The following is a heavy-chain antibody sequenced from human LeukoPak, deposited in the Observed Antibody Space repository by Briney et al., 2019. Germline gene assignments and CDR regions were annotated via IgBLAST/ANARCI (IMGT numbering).Heavy chain of an antibody. D-gene: IGHD3-10*01. Sequence: PGGSLRLSCAASAFTFSSYSMNWVRQAPGKGLEWVSYISDSSSTIYYADSVKGRFTISRDNAKNSLYLQMNSLRHDDTAVYYCARGREFSVWGQGTLVTVSS. CDR3: ARGREFSV. CDR1: AFTFSSYS. V-gene: IGHV3-48*02. J-gene: IGHJ4*02. CDR2: ISDSSSTI.